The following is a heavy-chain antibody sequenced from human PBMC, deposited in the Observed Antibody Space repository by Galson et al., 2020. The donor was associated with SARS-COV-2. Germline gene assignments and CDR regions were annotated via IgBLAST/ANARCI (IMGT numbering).Heavy chain of an antibody. D-gene: IGHD4-17*01. Sequence: GGSLRLSCAASGFTFSSYEMNWVRQAPGKGLEWVSYISSSGSSIYYADSVKGRFTISRDNAKNSLSLQMNSLRVDDTAVYYCARPRRGAPLLFDYWGQGTLVTVS. CDR3: ARPRRGAPLLFDY. CDR1: GFTFSSYE. J-gene: IGHJ4*02. CDR2: ISSSGSSI. V-gene: IGHV3-48*03.